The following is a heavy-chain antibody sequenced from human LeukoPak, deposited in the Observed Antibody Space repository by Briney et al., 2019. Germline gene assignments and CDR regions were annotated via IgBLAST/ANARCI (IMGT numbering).Heavy chain of an antibody. V-gene: IGHV3-7*01. CDR2: IKQDGSEK. CDR3: AREDDWNYEDY. J-gene: IGHJ4*02. CDR1: GFTFSNYW. Sequence: GGSLRLSCVASGFTFSNYWMSWVRQVPGKGLEWVANIKQDGSEKYYVNSVKGRFTISRDNAKNSLYLQMNSLRAEDTAIYYCAREDDWNYEDYWGQGTLVTVSS. D-gene: IGHD1-7*01.